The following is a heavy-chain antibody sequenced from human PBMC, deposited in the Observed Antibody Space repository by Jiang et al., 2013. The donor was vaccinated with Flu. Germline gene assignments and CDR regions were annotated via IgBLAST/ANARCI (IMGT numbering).Heavy chain of an antibody. CDR3: TRNRGPPKTGMTHYFDY. J-gene: IGHJ4*02. CDR1: GGSINNYF. Sequence: GPGLVKPSETLSLTCAVSGGSINNYFWSWIRQPAGKGLEWIGRIYTSGSTNYNPSLKSRVTMSIDTSKNQLSLKLSSVTAADTAVYYCTRNRGPPKTGMTHYFDYWGLGTLVTVSS. D-gene: IGHD1-1*01. V-gene: IGHV4-4*07. CDR2: IYTSGST.